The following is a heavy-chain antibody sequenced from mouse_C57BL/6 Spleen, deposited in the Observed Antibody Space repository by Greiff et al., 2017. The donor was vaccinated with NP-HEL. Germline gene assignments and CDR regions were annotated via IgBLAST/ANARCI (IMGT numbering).Heavy chain of an antibody. CDR1: GYTFTSYW. V-gene: IGHV1-50*01. CDR2: IDPSDSYT. Sequence: QVQLKQPGAELVKPGASVKLSCKASGYTFTSYWMQWVKQRPGQGLEWIGEIDPSDSYTNYNQKFKGKATLTVDTSSSTAYMQLSSLTSEDSAVYYCARMVTTGGYWGQGTTLTVSS. CDR3: ARMVTTGGY. D-gene: IGHD2-2*01. J-gene: IGHJ2*01.